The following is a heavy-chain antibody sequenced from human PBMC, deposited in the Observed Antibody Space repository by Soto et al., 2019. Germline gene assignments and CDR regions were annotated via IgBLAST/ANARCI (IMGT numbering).Heavy chain of an antibody. D-gene: IGHD1-26*01. Sequence: QVQLRESGPGLVKPSEPLSLTCAASGGSISISNWWSGVRQTPGKGRGWIGKIHHGGRTNYAPSRTSRVTISVDKSKNQFSLNMNSVTAADTAVYYCARGGYYFYMDVWGKGTTVTVSS. CDR1: GGSISISNW. J-gene: IGHJ6*03. V-gene: IGHV4-4*02. CDR3: ARGGYYFYMDV. CDR2: IHHGGRT.